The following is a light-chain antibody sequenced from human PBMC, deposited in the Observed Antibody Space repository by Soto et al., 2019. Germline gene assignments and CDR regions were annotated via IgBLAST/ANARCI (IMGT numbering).Light chain of an antibody. CDR2: DAS. J-gene: IGKJ1*01. Sequence: IQMNQSPCSMYASVGDRVTITCRAGQSISSWLAWYQQKPGRAPKLLIYDASSLESGVPSRFSGSGSGTEFTLTISSLQPDDFATYYCQQYNSYWTLGQGTKVDIK. V-gene: IGKV1-5*01. CDR3: QQYNSYWT. CDR1: QSISSW.